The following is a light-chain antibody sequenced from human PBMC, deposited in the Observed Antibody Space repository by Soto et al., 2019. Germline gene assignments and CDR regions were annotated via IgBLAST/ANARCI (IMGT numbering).Light chain of an antibody. J-gene: IGKJ5*01. CDR1: PIVGSAA. Sequence: IVLSPSPGTLSLSPAAVASPSCRASPIVGSAAIAWYRRKPVQAPGLLIYGASKRATVTPDRVIGSGSGTDFTLSISRLEPEDFAMYYCHQYGSSPPVTFGQGTRLEIK. CDR2: GAS. CDR3: HQYGSSPPVT. V-gene: IGKV3-20*01.